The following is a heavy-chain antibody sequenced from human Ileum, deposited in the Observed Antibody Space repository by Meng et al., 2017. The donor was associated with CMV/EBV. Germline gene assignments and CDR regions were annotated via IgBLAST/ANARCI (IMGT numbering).Heavy chain of an antibody. V-gene: IGHV3-7*01. Sequence: GESLKISCAASGFTLSSYWLSWVRQAPGRGLEWVANIKQDGGEKYYVDSVKGRFTISRDNAKNSLYLQMNSLRAEDTAVYYCARNWNDDYYGMVVWGQGATVTVSS. CDR3: ARNWNDDYYGMVV. D-gene: IGHD1-1*01. CDR2: IKQDGGEK. J-gene: IGHJ6*02. CDR1: GFTLSSYW.